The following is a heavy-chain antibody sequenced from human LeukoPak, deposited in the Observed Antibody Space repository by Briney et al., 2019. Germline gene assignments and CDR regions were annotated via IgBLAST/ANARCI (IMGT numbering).Heavy chain of an antibody. J-gene: IGHJ6*02. CDR1: GYSFTSYW. Sequence: HGESLKISCKGSGYSFTSYWIGWVRQMPGKGLEWMGITYPDNSDTRYSPSFQGQVTISADKSISTAYPQWSSLKASDTAMYYCARIPGYSSTWYKALDVWGQGTTVTVSS. V-gene: IGHV5-51*01. CDR3: ARIPGYSSTWYKALDV. CDR2: TYPDNSDT. D-gene: IGHD6-13*01.